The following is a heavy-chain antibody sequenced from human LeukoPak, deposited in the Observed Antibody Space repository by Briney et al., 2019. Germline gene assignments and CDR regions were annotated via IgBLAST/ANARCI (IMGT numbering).Heavy chain of an antibody. CDR2: INQDGSEK. CDR1: GFTFSSYW. J-gene: IGHJ4*02. V-gene: IGHV3-7*01. D-gene: IGHD1-7*01. Sequence: GGSLRLSCAASGFTFSSYWMTWVRQAPGKGLEWVANINQDGSEKNYVDSVRGRFTVSRDNAKNSLYLQMNSLRVEDTAVYYCARDPNYVGFLDYWGQGTLVAVSS. CDR3: ARDPNYVGFLDY.